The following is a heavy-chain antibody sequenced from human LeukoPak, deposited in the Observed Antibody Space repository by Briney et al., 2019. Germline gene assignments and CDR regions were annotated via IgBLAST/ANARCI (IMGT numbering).Heavy chain of an antibody. CDR3: AKGDSPTDCSSTSCLPY. V-gene: IGHV3-30*02. Sequence: PGGSLRRSCAASGFTFSSYGMHWVRQAPGKGLEWVAFIRYDGSNKYYADSVKGRFTISRDNSKNTLYLQMNSLRAEDTAVYYCAKGDSPTDCSSTSCLPYWGQGTLVTVSS. J-gene: IGHJ4*02. D-gene: IGHD2-2*01. CDR1: GFTFSSYG. CDR2: IRYDGSNK.